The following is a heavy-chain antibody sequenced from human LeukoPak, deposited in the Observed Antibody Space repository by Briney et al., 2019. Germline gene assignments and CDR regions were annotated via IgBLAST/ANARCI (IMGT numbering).Heavy chain of an antibody. D-gene: IGHD6-25*01. CDR1: GGTFSSYA. J-gene: IGHJ4*02. Sequence: ASVKVSCKASGGTFSSYAISWVRQAPGQGLEWMGRIIPILGIANYAQKFQGRVTITADKSTSTAYMELSSLRSDDTAVYYCARRSGSWDYFDYWGQGTLVTVSS. CDR2: IIPILGIA. CDR3: ARRSGSWDYFDY. V-gene: IGHV1-69*04.